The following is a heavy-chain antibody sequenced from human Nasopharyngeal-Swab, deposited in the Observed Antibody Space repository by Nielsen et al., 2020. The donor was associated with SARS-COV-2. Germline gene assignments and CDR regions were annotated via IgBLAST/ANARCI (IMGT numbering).Heavy chain of an antibody. D-gene: IGHD3-22*01. V-gene: IGHV2-70*11. CDR2: IDWDDDK. CDR3: ARMGSRSGYGTIDY. J-gene: IGHJ4*02. Sequence: SGPTLVKPTQTLTLTCTFSGFSLSTSGMCVRRIRQPPGKALEWLARIDWDDDKYYSTSLKTRLTISEDTSKNQVVLTMANMDPVDTATYCCARMGSRSGYGTIDYWGQGTLVTVSS. CDR1: GFSLSTSGMC.